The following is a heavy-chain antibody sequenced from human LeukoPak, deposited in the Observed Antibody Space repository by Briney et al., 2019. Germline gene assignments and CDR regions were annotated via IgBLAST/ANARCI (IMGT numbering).Heavy chain of an antibody. J-gene: IGHJ4*02. CDR1: GFTFTDCG. Sequence: GGSLRLSCAASGFTFTDCGMHWVRQAPGKGLEWVAVISYDGSNKYYADSVRGQFTISRDNSKNTLYLQMNSLRAEDTAVYFCARSGCSSTSCYSDYWGQGTLVTVSS. CDR3: ARSGCSSTSCYSDY. CDR2: ISYDGSNK. D-gene: IGHD2-2*01. V-gene: IGHV3-30*03.